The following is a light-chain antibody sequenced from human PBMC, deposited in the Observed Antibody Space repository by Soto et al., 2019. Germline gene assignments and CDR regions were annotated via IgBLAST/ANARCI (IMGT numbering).Light chain of an antibody. CDR3: CSYAGSSTPPVV. CDR1: SSDVGSYNL. V-gene: IGLV2-23*01. CDR2: EGS. J-gene: IGLJ2*01. Sequence: QTVVTQPASVSGSPGQSITISCTGTSSDVGSYNLVSWYQQHPGKAPKLMIYEGSKRPSGVSNRFSGSKSGNTASLTISGLQAEDEADYYCCSYAGSSTPPVVFGGGTQLTVL.